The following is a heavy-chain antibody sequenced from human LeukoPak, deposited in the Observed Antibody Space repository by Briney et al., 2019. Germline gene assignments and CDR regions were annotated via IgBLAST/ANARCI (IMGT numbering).Heavy chain of an antibody. Sequence: GGSLRLSCAASGFTFSSYSMNWVRQAPGKGLEWVSSISSSSSYIYYADSVKGRFTISRDNAKNSLYLQMNSLRAEDTAVYYCAREGLRFLEWPEADYWGQGTLVTVSS. CDR2: ISSSSSYI. CDR3: AREGLRFLEWPEADY. J-gene: IGHJ4*02. D-gene: IGHD3-3*01. CDR1: GFTFSSYS. V-gene: IGHV3-21*01.